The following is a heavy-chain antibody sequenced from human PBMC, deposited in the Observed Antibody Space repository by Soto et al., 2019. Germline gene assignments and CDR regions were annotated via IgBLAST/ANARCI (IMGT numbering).Heavy chain of an antibody. V-gene: IGHV4-34*01. J-gene: IGHJ3*02. Sequence: QVQLQQWGAGLLKPSETLSLTCAVYGGSFSGYYWSWIRQPPGKGLEWSGEINHSGSTNYNPSLTRRVTISVDTSKNQFSLQLSSVTAAYTAVYCCERECEIGSAFDIWGQGTMVTVSS. CDR3: ERECEIGSAFDI. CDR1: GGSFSGYY. CDR2: INHSGST. D-gene: IGHD6-25*01.